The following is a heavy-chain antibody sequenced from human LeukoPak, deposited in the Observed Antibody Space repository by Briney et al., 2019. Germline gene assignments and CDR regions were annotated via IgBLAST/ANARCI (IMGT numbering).Heavy chain of an antibody. D-gene: IGHD5-18*01. J-gene: IGHJ4*02. Sequence: GGSLKLSCAASGFTFSGSAMHWVRQASGKGLEWVGRIRSKANSYATAYAASVKGRFTISGDDSKNTAYLQMNSLKTEDTAVYYCTRGYSYGFFDYWGQGTLVTVSS. CDR2: IRSKANSYAT. V-gene: IGHV3-73*01. CDR1: GFTFSGSA. CDR3: TRGYSYGFFDY.